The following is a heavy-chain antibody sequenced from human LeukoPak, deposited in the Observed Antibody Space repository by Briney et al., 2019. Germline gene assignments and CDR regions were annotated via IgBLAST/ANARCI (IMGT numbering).Heavy chain of an antibody. J-gene: IGHJ6*03. V-gene: IGHV1-2*02. D-gene: IGHD2-21*01. CDR1: GYTFTAYY. CDR2: INPNNAAT. CDR3: ARDWSVVPGGARDYHYYYMDV. Sequence: ASVNVSCKTSGYTFTAYYIHWVRQAPGQGLEWLGWINPNNAATKLTQKFQGRVTVTRDTSISTAYMELTRLRSDDTAVYYCARDWSVVPGGARDYHYYYMDVWGTGTTVTVSS.